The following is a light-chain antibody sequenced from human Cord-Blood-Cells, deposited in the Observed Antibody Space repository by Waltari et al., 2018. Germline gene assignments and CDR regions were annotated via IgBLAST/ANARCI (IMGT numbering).Light chain of an antibody. CDR3: YSAADNNVV. CDR2: KDR. CDR1: VLAKKY. J-gene: IGLJ2*01. Sequence: SSELTQPSSVSVSPGQTARITCSGDVLAKKYARWFQQKPGQAPVLVIYKDRERPSGIPERFSGSSSGTTVTLTISGAQVEDEADYYCYSAADNNVVFGGGTKLTVL. V-gene: IGLV3-27*01.